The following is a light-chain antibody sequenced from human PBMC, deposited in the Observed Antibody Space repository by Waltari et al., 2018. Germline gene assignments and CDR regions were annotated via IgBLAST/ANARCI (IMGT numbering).Light chain of an antibody. CDR3: AAWDDSLNVVV. CDR2: SNT. Sequence: QSVLTQPPSASGTPGQRVTISCSGSSSNIGSNTVNWYQQLPGTAPKPLIYSNTQRPSGVPDRFSGSKSGTSASLAISGLQSEDEADYYCAAWDDSLNVVVFGGGTKLTVL. J-gene: IGLJ2*01. CDR1: SSNIGSNT. V-gene: IGLV1-44*01.